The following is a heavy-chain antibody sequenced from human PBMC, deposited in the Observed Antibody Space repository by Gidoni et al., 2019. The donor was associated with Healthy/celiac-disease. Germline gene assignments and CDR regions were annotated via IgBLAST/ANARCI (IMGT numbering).Heavy chain of an antibody. D-gene: IGHD6-13*01. CDR1: GFTFSSYG. V-gene: IGHV3-33*01. Sequence: QVQLVESGGGVVQPGRSLRLSCAASGFTFSSYGMHWVRQAPGKGLEWVAVIWYDGSNKYYADSVKGRFTISRDNSKNTLYLQMNSLRAEDTAVYYCARDSRVSQPAGYSSSWYYFDYWGQGTLVTVSS. CDR2: IWYDGSNK. CDR3: ARDSRVSQPAGYSSSWYYFDY. J-gene: IGHJ4*02.